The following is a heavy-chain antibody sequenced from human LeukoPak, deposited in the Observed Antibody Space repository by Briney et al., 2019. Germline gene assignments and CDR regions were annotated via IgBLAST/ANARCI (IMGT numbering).Heavy chain of an antibody. V-gene: IGHV3-66*01. D-gene: IGHD3-22*01. CDR3: YYMTVVGRRVINCY. Sequence: GGSLRLSYAASALTVLIHYIGSVRQAPGKGLEWVSVIYSVGSTYYADSVKGRFTISRDNSKNTLYLQMTSLRAEDTAVYYCYYMTVVGRRVINCYGGQGTLVTVSS. CDR1: ALTVLIHY. J-gene: IGHJ4*02. CDR2: IYSVGST.